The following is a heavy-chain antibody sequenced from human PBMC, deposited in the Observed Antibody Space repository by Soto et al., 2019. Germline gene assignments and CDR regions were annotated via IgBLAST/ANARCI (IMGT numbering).Heavy chain of an antibody. J-gene: IGHJ4*02. CDR1: GFTFSTYA. D-gene: IGHD2-15*01. CDR2: MSGSGATT. V-gene: IGHV3-23*01. Sequence: HPGGSLRLSCAASGFTFSTYAMSWVRQSPGKGLEWVSAMSGSGATTHHADSVKGRFTISRDNSKNTLYLHMNSLRAEDKAVYFCAKGSSGSCVSCHLAPFDYWGKGTLVTVAS. CDR3: AKGSSGSCVSCHLAPFDY.